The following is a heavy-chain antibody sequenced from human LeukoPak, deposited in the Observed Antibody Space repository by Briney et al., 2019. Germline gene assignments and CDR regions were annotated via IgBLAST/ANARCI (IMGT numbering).Heavy chain of an antibody. Sequence: PGGSLRLSCAASGFTFSSYAMPWVRQAPGKGLEWVAVISYDGSNKYYADSVKGRFTISRDNSKNTLYLQMNSLRAEDTAVYYCAVGGYYYDSSGSPFDYWGQGTLVTVSS. V-gene: IGHV3-30-3*01. CDR1: GFTFSSYA. CDR2: ISYDGSNK. CDR3: AVGGYYYDSSGSPFDY. J-gene: IGHJ4*02. D-gene: IGHD3-22*01.